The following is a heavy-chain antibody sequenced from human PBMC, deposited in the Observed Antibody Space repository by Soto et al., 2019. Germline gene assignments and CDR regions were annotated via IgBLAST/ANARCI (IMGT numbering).Heavy chain of an antibody. D-gene: IGHD3-10*01. V-gene: IGHV1-46*01. CDR3: ASSLQNLYYYGSGSPSKYYYGMDV. CDR1: GYTFTSYY. J-gene: IGHJ6*02. CDR2: INPSGGST. Sequence: ASVKVSCKASGYTFTSYYMHWVRQAPGQGLEWMGIINPSGGSTSYAQKFQGRVTMTRDTSTSTVYMELSSLRSEDTAVYYCASSLQNLYYYGSGSPSKYYYGMDVWGQGTTVTVSS.